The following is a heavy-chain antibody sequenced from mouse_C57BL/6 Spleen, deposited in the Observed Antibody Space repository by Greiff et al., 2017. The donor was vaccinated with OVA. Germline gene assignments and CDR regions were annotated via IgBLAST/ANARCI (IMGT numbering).Heavy chain of an antibody. CDR3: ARSYYYGSSTGYFDV. J-gene: IGHJ1*03. D-gene: IGHD1-1*01. CDR1: GFSLTSYA. Sequence: VQGVESGPGLVAPSQSLSITCTVSGFSLTSYAISWVRQPPGKGLEWLGVIWTGGGTNYNSALKSRLSISKDNSKSQVFLKMNSLQTDDTARYYCARSYYYGSSTGYFDVWGTGTTVTVSS. V-gene: IGHV2-9-1*01. CDR2: IWTGGGT.